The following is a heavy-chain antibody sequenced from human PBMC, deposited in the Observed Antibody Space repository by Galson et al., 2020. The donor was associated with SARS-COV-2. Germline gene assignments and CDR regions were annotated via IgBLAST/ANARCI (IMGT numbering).Heavy chain of an antibody. J-gene: IGHJ5*02. V-gene: IGHV3-11*04. D-gene: IGHD3-10*01. Sequence: GESLNISCAASGFTFSDYYMSWIRQAPGKGLEWVSYISSSGSTIYYADSVKGRFTISRDNAKNSLYLQMNSLRAEDTAVYYCARDPLRITMVRGVPPPWFDPWGQGTLVTVSS. CDR1: GFTFSDYY. CDR3: ARDPLRITMVRGVPPPWFDP. CDR2: ISSSGSTI.